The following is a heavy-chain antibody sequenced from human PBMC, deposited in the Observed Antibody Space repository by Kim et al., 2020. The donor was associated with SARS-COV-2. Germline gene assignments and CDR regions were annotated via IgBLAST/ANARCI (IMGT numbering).Heavy chain of an antibody. Sequence: GGSLRLSCAASGFTFSDNAMSWVRRAPGKGLEWVSGICGSIPDTKYADSVRGRFTISRDNSKNTLYLQMDSLRAEDTAVYYCAKDLLSVSGREDFDSWG. CDR2: ICGSIPDT. D-gene: IGHD3-10*01. CDR3: AKDLLSVSGREDFDS. CDR1: GFTFSDNA. V-gene: IGHV3-23*01. J-gene: IGHJ4*01.